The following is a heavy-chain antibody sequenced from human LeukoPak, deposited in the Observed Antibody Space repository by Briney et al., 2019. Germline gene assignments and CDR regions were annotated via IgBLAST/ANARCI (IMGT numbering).Heavy chain of an antibody. CDR2: IQYDGSSE. J-gene: IGHJ4*02. D-gene: IGHD1-14*01. CDR1: GFTFTYYA. V-gene: IGHV3-33*05. Sequence: GGSLRLSCATSGFTFTYYAMHWVRQAPGKGLEWVSTIQYDGSSEFYTDSVKGRFSVSRDNSKNTVYLQMNSLSPDDTAVYYCARGVEPLAANTLAYWGQGTLVTVSS. CDR3: ARGVEPLAANTLAY.